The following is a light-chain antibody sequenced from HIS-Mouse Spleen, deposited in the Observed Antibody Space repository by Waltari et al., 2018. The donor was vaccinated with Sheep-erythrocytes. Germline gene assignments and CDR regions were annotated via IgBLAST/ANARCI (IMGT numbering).Light chain of an antibody. Sequence: AIQLTQSPSSLSASVGDRVTITCRASQGISSALAWYQQKPGQAPKLLIYDASSLESGVPSRFSGSGSGTDFTLTISSLQPEDFATYYCQQANSFPITFGQGTRLEIK. J-gene: IGKJ5*01. CDR1: QGISSA. V-gene: IGKV1-13*02. CDR3: QQANSFPIT. CDR2: DAS.